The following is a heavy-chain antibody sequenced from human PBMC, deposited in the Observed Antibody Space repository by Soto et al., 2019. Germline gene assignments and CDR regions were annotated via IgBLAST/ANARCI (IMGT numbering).Heavy chain of an antibody. CDR3: AKGHYVWGSYRDYFDY. J-gene: IGHJ4*02. V-gene: IGHV3-30*18. CDR2: ISYDGSNK. D-gene: IGHD3-16*02. Sequence: QVQLVESGGGVVQPGRSLRLSCAASGFTFSSYGMHWVRQAPGKGLEWVAVISYDGSNKYYADSVKGRFTISRDNSKNTLYLKMNSLRAEDTDVYYCAKGHYVWGSYRDYFDYWGQGTLVTVSS. CDR1: GFTFSSYG.